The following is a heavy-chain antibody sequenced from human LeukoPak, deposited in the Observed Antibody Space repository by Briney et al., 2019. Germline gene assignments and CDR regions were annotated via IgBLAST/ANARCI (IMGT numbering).Heavy chain of an antibody. CDR1: GGSISSSGGFY. CDR3: ARISQSSGGFYY. V-gene: IGHV4-31*02. CDR2: ISYRGST. Sequence: TLSLTCTVSGGSISSSGGFYWSWIRQHPGNGLEWIGFISYRGSTYYNPSLKSRVSMSVDTSKNQFSLRLSSVTDDDTAVYYCARISQSSGGFYYWGQGTLVTVSS. J-gene: IGHJ4*02. D-gene: IGHD2-15*01.